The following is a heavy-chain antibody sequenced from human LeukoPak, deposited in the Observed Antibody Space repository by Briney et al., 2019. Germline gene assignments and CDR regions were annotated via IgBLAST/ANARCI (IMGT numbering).Heavy chain of an antibody. V-gene: IGHV3-15*01. D-gene: IGHD2-2*01. CDR1: GFTFSNAW. Sequence: GGSLRLSCAASGFTFSNAWMSWVRQAPGKGLEWVGRIKSKTDGGTTDYAAPVKGRFTISRDDSKNTLYLQMNSLRAEDTAVYYCAKDHPPSAVVPAANGREGAFDIWGQGTMVTVSS. CDR3: AKDHPPSAVVPAANGREGAFDI. CDR2: IKSKTDGGTT. J-gene: IGHJ3*02.